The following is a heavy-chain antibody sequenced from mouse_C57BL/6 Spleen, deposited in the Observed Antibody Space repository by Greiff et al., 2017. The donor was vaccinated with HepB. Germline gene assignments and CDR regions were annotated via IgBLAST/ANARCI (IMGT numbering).Heavy chain of an antibody. D-gene: IGHD2-4*01. CDR3: ARDDYDGGFDY. J-gene: IGHJ2*01. CDR1: GYTFTSYW. CDR2: IDPNSGGT. V-gene: IGHV1-72*01. Sequence: QVQLQQPGAELVKPGASVKLSCKASGYTFTSYWMHWVKQRPGRGLEWIGRIDPNSGGTKYNEKFKSKATLTVDKPSSPAYMQLSSLTSEDSAVYYCARDDYDGGFDYWGQGTTLTVSS.